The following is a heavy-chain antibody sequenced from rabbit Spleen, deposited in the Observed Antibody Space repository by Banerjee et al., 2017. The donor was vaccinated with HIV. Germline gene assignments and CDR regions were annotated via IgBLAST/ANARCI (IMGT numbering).Heavy chain of an antibody. J-gene: IGHJ4*01. D-gene: IGHD6-1*01. Sequence: QSLEESGGGLVQPGGSLKLSCTASGFTLSSYYMNWVRQAPGKGLEWIGYIDPIFGITYYANWVNGRFSISRENAQNTVFLQMTSLTAADTATYFCATDTYGVGAFDLWGPGTLVTVS. CDR1: GFTLSSYY. V-gene: IGHV1S7*01. CDR2: IDPIFGIT. CDR3: ATDTYGVGAFDL.